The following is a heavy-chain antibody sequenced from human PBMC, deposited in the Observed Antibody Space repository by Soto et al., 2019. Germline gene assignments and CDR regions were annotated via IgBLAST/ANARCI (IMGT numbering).Heavy chain of an antibody. J-gene: IGHJ4*02. CDR3: ARDVATGAPVGMYVRGLIDY. Sequence: GASVTVACKASGYTFTSYGISWVRQAHGQGLEWMGWISAYNGNTNYAQKLQGRVTMTTDTSTSTAYMELRSLRSDDTAVYYCARDVATGAPVGMYVRGLIDYWGQGTLVTVSS. CDR2: ISAYNGNT. V-gene: IGHV1-18*01. D-gene: IGHD5-12*01. CDR1: GYTFTSYG.